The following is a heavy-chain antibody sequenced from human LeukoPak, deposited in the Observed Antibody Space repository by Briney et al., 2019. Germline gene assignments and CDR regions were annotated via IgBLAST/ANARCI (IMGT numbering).Heavy chain of an antibody. Sequence: SETLSHTCTVSGGSISSSSSYYWGWIRQPPGKGLEWIGSIYYSGSTYYNPSLKSRVTISVDTSKNQFSLKLSSVTAADTAVYYCARSTIFNYMDVWGKGTTVTVSS. CDR2: IYYSGST. D-gene: IGHD3-3*01. J-gene: IGHJ6*03. V-gene: IGHV4-39*01. CDR3: ARSTIFNYMDV. CDR1: GGSISSSSSYY.